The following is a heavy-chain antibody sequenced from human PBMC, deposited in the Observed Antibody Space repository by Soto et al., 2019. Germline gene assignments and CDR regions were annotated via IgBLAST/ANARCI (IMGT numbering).Heavy chain of an antibody. CDR1: GYTFTSSD. CDR3: ARGRIVRAAFDY. CDR2: MNPNTGNI. J-gene: IGHJ4*02. V-gene: IGHV1-8*01. D-gene: IGHD1-26*01. Sequence: QVQLVQSGAEVKKSGASVKVSCKASGYTFTSSDINWVRQATGQGLEWMGWMNPNTGNIGYTQRFQGRVSMTRNISITTSYREVSGLKSDDKAVYYCARGRIVRAAFDYWVQGTLVTVSS.